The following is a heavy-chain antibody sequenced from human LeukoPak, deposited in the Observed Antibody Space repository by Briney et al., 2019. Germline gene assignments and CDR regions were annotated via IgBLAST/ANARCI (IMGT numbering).Heavy chain of an antibody. V-gene: IGHV4-39*01. D-gene: IGHD3-10*01. J-gene: IGHJ4*02. Sequence: SETLSLTCSMSSGSITAIDNHYWGWIRQPPGKGLEWIGSINRGGHTYYNPPLGSRFTISVDTSKNQFSLMVTSVTAADTAVYYCAGQRAWFGEWAFDYWGPGTLVTVSS. CDR3: AGQRAWFGEWAFDY. CDR2: INRGGHT. CDR1: SGSITAIDNHY.